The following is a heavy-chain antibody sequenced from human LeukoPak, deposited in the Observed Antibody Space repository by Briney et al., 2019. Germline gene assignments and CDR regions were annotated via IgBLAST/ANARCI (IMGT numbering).Heavy chain of an antibody. D-gene: IGHD3-22*01. Sequence: AGTLSLSCAASGFTFSSYSMNWVRQAPGKGLKWVSYISSSSSTIYYADSVKVLFTIARDNAKNSLYLQRDSLRDGDTAVYYCARHPFHYYDSSGYPDAFDIWGQGTMVTVSS. CDR2: ISSSSSTI. V-gene: IGHV3-48*02. J-gene: IGHJ3*02. CDR3: ARHPFHYYDSSGYPDAFDI. CDR1: GFTFSSYS.